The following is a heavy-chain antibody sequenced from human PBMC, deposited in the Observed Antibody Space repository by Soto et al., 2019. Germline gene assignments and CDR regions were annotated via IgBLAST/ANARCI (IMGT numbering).Heavy chain of an antibody. CDR3: ATDSSSSAPDFDY. V-gene: IGHV3-30-3*01. Sequence: PGGSLRLSCAASGFTFSSYEMNWVRQAPGKGLEWVAVISYDGSNKYYADSVKGRFTISRDNSKNTLYLQMNSLRAEDTAVYYCATDSSSSAPDFDYWGQGTLVTVSS. CDR1: GFTFSSYE. D-gene: IGHD6-6*01. CDR2: ISYDGSNK. J-gene: IGHJ4*02.